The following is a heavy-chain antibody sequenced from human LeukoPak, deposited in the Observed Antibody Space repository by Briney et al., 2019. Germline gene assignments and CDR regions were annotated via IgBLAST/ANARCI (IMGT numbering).Heavy chain of an antibody. J-gene: IGHJ3*02. Sequence: GGSLRLSCAASGFTFSHFWIHWVRQAPGEGLVWVSRINSDGSDTIYADSVKGRFTGSRDNAKNMLYLQMNNLRAEDTAVYYCARMTTVTTEGIWGQGTMVTVSS. CDR2: INSDGSDT. CDR1: GFTFSHFW. V-gene: IGHV3-74*01. D-gene: IGHD4-17*01. CDR3: ARMTTVTTEGI.